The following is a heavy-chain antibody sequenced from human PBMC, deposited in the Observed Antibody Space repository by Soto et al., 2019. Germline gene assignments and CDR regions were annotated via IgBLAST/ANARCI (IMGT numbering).Heavy chain of an antibody. V-gene: IGHV3-15*01. CDR1: GFTFSNAW. D-gene: IGHD3-9*01. Sequence: GGSPRLSCAASGFTFSNAWMSWVRQAPGKGLEWVGRIKSKTDGGTTDYAAPVKGRFTISRDDSKNTLYLQMNSLKTEDTAVYYCTTLRDILTGYDYWGQGTLVTVSS. CDR3: TTLRDILTGYDY. J-gene: IGHJ4*02. CDR2: IKSKTDGGTT.